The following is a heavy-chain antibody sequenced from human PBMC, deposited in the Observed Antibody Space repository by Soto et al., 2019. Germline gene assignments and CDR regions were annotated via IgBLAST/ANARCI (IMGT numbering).Heavy chain of an antibody. V-gene: IGHV1-2*02. CDR1: GYTFTSCY. CDR3: ARGQQNTYYYGSGSHSDGMDV. J-gene: IGHJ6*02. D-gene: IGHD3-10*01. Sequence: ASVKVSCKASGYTFTSCYMHWVRQAPGQGLEWMGMINPNSGSTSYAQKFQGRVTMTRDTSISTAYMELSRLRSDDTAVYYCARGQQNTYYYGSGSHSDGMDVWGQGTTVTVSS. CDR2: INPNSGST.